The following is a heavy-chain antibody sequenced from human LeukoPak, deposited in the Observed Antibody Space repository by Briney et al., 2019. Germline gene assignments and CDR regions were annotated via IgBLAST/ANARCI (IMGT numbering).Heavy chain of an antibody. D-gene: IGHD3-16*01. CDR3: AREFAPNYYYYMDV. J-gene: IGHJ6*03. Sequence: PGGSLRLSCAASGFTFSSYSMNWVRQAPGKGLEWVSSISSSSSYIYYADSVKGRFTISRDNSKNTLYLQMNSLRAEDTAVYYCAREFAPNYYYYMDVWGKGTTVTVSS. CDR2: ISSSSSYI. CDR1: GFTFSSYS. V-gene: IGHV3-21*04.